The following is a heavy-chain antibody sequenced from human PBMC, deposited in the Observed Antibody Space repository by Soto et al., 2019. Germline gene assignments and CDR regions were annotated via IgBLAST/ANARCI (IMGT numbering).Heavy chain of an antibody. CDR1: GVSISSGGYY. CDR3: ATFCGGGSCYLDY. V-gene: IGHV4-31*03. Sequence: QVQLQESGAGLVKPSQTLSLTCTVSGVSISSGGYYWSWIREHPGKGLQWIGYIYYSGGTYYNPSLQSRVTISVHTSKNQFPLKLSFVPAADTTVYYCATFCGGGSCYLDYWGQGTLVTVS. D-gene: IGHD2-15*01. CDR2: IYYSGGT. J-gene: IGHJ4*02.